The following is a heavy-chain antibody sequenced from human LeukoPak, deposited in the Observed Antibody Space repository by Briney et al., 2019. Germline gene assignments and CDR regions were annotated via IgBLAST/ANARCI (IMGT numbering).Heavy chain of an antibody. V-gene: IGHV4-38-2*02. CDR1: GYSISSNNY. D-gene: IGHD4-17*01. J-gene: IGHJ4*02. Sequence: SETLSLTCTVSGYSISSNNYWGWIRQPPGKGLEWIGNIYHSGSLSYNPSLKSRVTISVDTSKNQFSLKLTSVTAADTAVYYCARGRDYGDYHAFGYWGQGTLVTVSS. CDR3: ARGRDYGDYHAFGY. CDR2: IYHSGSL.